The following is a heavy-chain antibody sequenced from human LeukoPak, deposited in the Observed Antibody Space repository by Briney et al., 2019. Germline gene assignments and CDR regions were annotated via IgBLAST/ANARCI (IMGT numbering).Heavy chain of an antibody. V-gene: IGHV1-69*02. CDR2: IIPILGIA. D-gene: IGHD5-12*01. Sequence: VASVKVSCKASGGTFSSYTISWVRQAPGQGLEWMGRIIPILGIANYAQKFQGRVTITADKSTSTAYMELSSLRSEDTAVYYCARTPGIGATIEDFDYWGQEPLVTVSS. J-gene: IGHJ4*02. CDR1: GGTFSSYT. CDR3: ARTPGIGATIEDFDY.